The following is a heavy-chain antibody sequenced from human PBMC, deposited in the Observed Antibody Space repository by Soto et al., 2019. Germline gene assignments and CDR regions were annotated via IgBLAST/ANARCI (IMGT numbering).Heavy chain of an antibody. J-gene: IGHJ4*02. V-gene: IGHV4-59*01. CDR3: ARSVLSRYFDYTHFDY. Sequence: SETLSLTCTVSGGSISSYYWSWIRQPPGKGLEWIGYIYYSGSTNYNPSLKSRVTISVDTSKNQFSLKLSSVTAADTAVYYCARSVLSRYFDYTHFDYWGQGTLVTVSS. CDR2: IYYSGST. CDR1: GGSISSYY. D-gene: IGHD3-9*01.